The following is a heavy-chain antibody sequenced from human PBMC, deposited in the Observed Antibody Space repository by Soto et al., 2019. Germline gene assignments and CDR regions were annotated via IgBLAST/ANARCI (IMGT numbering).Heavy chain of an antibody. Sequence: DSLKVYCKASGYTFTSYGISWVRQAPGQGLEWMGWISAYNGNTNYAQKLQGRVTMTTDTSTSTAYLELRSLRSDDTAVYYCARDFDWLGDVRGAFDIWGQGTMVTGS. J-gene: IGHJ3*02. V-gene: IGHV1-18*01. CDR1: GYTFTSYG. D-gene: IGHD3-9*01. CDR2: ISAYNGNT. CDR3: ARDFDWLGDVRGAFDI.